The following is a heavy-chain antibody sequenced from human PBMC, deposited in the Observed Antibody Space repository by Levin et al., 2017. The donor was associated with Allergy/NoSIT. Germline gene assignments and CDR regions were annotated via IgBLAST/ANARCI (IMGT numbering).Heavy chain of an antibody. D-gene: IGHD3-10*01. CDR1: GGSISSGDYY. J-gene: IGHJ5*02. CDR2: IYYSGST. Sequence: PSETLSLTCTVSGGSISSGDYYWSWIRQHPGKGLEWIGYIYYSGSTYYNPSLKSRVAISVDTSKNQFSLKLSSVTAADTAVYYCARVGYGGWFDPWGQGTLVTVSS. CDR3: ARVGYGGWFDP. V-gene: IGHV4-31*03.